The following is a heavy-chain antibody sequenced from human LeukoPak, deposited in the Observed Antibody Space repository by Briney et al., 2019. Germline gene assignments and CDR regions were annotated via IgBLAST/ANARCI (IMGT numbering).Heavy chain of an antibody. CDR2: VNPNSGGT. CDR1: GYTFTGYY. D-gene: IGHD6-13*01. CDR3: VRDAIAAAGTGG. V-gene: IGHV1-2*02. Sequence: ASVKVSCKASGYTFTGYYMHWVRQAPGQGLEWMGWVNPNSGGTNYAQNFQGRVTMTRDTSISTAYMELSGLRSDDRAVYYCVRDAIAAAGTGGWGQGTLVTVSS. J-gene: IGHJ4*02.